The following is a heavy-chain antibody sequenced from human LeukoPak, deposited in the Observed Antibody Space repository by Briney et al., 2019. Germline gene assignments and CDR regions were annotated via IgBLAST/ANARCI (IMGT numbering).Heavy chain of an antibody. CDR3: AHSQLLWFGELLYDWFDP. D-gene: IGHD3-10*01. V-gene: IGHV2-5*02. CDR2: IYWDDDK. CDR1: GFSLSTSGVG. J-gene: IGHJ5*02. Sequence: ESGPTLVKPTQTLTLTYTFSGFSLSTSGVGVGWIRQPPGKALEWLALIYWDDDKRYSPSLKSRLTITKDTSKNQVVLTMTNMHPVDTATYYCAHSQLLWFGELLYDWFDPWGQGTLVTVSS.